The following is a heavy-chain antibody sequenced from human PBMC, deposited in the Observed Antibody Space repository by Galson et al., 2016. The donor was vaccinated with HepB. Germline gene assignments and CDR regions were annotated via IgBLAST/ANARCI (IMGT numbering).Heavy chain of an antibody. V-gene: IGHV3-15*01. Sequence: SLRLSCAASGFTFSNAWMSRVRQAPGKGLEWVGSIKRKTDGGTTDYAAPVKGRFTISRDDSKNTLYLQMNSLKTEDTAVYYCTTRWFDPWGQGTLVTVSS. CDR1: GFTFSNAW. CDR2: IKRKTDGGTT. J-gene: IGHJ5*02. CDR3: TTRWFDP.